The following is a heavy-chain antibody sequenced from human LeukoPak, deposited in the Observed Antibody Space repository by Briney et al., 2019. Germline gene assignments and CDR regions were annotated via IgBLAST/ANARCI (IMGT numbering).Heavy chain of an antibody. J-gene: IGHJ4*02. V-gene: IGHV3-30*02. CDR1: GFTFSSYG. Sequence: GGSLRLSCAASGFTFSSYGMHWVRQAPGKGLEWVAFIRYDGSNKYYADSVKGRFTISRDNSKNTLYLQMNSLRAEDTAVYYCAKVPRVTTSYDFWSGYWGQGTLVTVSS. D-gene: IGHD3-3*01. CDR3: AKVPRVTTSYDFWSGY. CDR2: IRYDGSNK.